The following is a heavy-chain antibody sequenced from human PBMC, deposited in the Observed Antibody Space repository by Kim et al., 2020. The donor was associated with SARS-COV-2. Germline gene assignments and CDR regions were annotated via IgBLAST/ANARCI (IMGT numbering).Heavy chain of an antibody. Sequence: ASVKVSCKVSGYTLTELSMHWVRQAPGKGLEWMGGFDPEDGETIYAQKFQGRVTMTEDTSTDTAYMELSSLRSEDTAVYYCATVDYGSGSYYLAFDIWGQGTMVTVSS. J-gene: IGHJ3*02. V-gene: IGHV1-24*01. CDR2: FDPEDGET. CDR1: GYTLTELS. CDR3: ATVDYGSGSYYLAFDI. D-gene: IGHD3-10*01.